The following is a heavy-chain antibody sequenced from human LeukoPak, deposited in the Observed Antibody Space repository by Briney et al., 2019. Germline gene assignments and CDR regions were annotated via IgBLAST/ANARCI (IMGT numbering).Heavy chain of an antibody. CDR2: MSFDVNNK. J-gene: IGHJ4*02. Sequence: PGGSLRLSCVTSGFTFSSYAFHWVRQAPGKGLEWVATMSFDVNNKYYADSVRGRFTISRDNSKNTLYLQMNSLRAEDTAVYYCAKQGYYDSSGTPDYWGQGTLVTVSS. D-gene: IGHD3-22*01. CDR1: GFTFSSYA. V-gene: IGHV3-30-3*02. CDR3: AKQGYYDSSGTPDY.